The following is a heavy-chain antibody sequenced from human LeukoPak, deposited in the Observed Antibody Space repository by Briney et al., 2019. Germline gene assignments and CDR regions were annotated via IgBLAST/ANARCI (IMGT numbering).Heavy chain of an antibody. J-gene: IGHJ4*02. CDR2: FDPEDGET. CDR3: ATDRPRYYYDSSGYSYFDY. Sequence: ASVKVSCKVSGYTLTELSMHWVRQAPGKGLEWMGGFDPEDGETIYAQKFQGRVTMTEDTSTDTAYMELSSLRSEDTAVYYCATDRPRYYYDSSGYSYFDYWGQGTLVTVSS. D-gene: IGHD3-22*01. V-gene: IGHV1-24*01. CDR1: GYTLTELS.